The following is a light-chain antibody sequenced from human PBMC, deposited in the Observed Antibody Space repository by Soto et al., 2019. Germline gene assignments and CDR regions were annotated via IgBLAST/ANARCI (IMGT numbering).Light chain of an antibody. J-gene: IGLJ3*02. Sequence: QSALTQPRSVSGSPGQSVTISCAGTSSDVGAYNWVSWYQQHPGKVPKLIIYDVTRRPSGVPDWFSGSKSGNTASLTISGLQADDEADYYCCSYAGSYTLVFGGGTKVTVL. CDR2: DVT. CDR1: SSDVGAYNW. V-gene: IGLV2-11*01. CDR3: CSYAGSYTLV.